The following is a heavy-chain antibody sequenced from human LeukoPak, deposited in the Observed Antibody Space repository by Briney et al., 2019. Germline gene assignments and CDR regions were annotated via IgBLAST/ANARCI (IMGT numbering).Heavy chain of an antibody. Sequence: ASVKVSCKASGGTFSSYAISWVRQAPGQGLEWMGWINPNSGGTNYAQKFQGRVTMTRDTSISTAYMELSRLRSDDTAVYYCARAGGVYCSSTSCSEIDPWGQGTLVTVSS. CDR1: GGTFSSYA. J-gene: IGHJ5*02. CDR2: INPNSGGT. V-gene: IGHV1-2*02. D-gene: IGHD2-2*01. CDR3: ARAGGVYCSSTSCSEIDP.